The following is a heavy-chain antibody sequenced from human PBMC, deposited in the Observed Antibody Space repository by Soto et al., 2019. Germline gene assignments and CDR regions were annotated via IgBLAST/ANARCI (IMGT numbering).Heavy chain of an antibody. D-gene: IGHD3-3*01. V-gene: IGHV1-69*06. CDR3: ARQNFWSGYSATSYYYYGMDV. CDR1: GDTFSSHA. J-gene: IGHJ6*02. Sequence: SVKVSCKASGDTFSSHALSWVRQAPGQGLEWMGGIIPIFDARTYAQKFQGRVTISADKSTKTGYMELSSLTSEDTAVYYCARQNFWSGYSATSYYYYGMDVWGQGTTVTVSS. CDR2: IIPIFDAR.